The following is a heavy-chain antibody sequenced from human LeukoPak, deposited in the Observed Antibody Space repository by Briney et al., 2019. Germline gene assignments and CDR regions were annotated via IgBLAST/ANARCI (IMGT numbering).Heavy chain of an antibody. V-gene: IGHV3-21*01. Sequence: GAPQRVFCAASKITFSTYTKNWVRQAPGKGLEWVSSITSTSNYIYYADSVKGRLTISRDNAKNSLYLQMNSLRAEATAVYYCARENYYYYYMDVWGKGTTVTVSS. CDR1: KITFSTYT. CDR2: ITSTSNYI. J-gene: IGHJ6*03. CDR3: ARENYYYYYMDV.